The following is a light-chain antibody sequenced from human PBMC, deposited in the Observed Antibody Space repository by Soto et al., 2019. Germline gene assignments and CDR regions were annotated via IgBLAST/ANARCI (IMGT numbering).Light chain of an antibody. CDR2: AAS. V-gene: IGKV1-39*01. J-gene: IGKJ3*01. Sequence: DIQMTQSPSSLSASVGDRVTITCRASQTIYNYLNWYQKKSGKAPKLQIYAASSLQSGFPSRFSGSRSGTDFTLTISSLQPEDFATYFCQHSYTMPFTFGPGTKVFIK. CDR1: QTIYNY. CDR3: QHSYTMPFT.